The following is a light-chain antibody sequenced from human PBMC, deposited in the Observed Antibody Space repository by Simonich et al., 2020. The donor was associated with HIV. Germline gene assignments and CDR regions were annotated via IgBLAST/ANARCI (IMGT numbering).Light chain of an antibody. CDR1: SSDVGVYDY. CDR2: EGS. Sequence: QSALTQPASVSGSPGQSITISCTGTSSDVGVYDYVSWYQQHPGKAPKLMIYEGSKRPSGVSNRFSGSQSGNTASLTISGLQAEDEADYYCCSYAGRSTVVFGGGTKVTVL. CDR3: CSYAGRSTVV. J-gene: IGLJ2*01. V-gene: IGLV2-23*01.